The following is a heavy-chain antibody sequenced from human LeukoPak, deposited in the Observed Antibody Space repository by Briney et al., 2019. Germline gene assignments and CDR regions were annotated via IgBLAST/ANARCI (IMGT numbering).Heavy chain of an antibody. CDR2: MSSDGTNK. V-gene: IGHV3-30*03. CDR3: ARESYGDYAFDY. D-gene: IGHD4-17*01. CDR1: GFTFSSYG. J-gene: IGHJ4*02. Sequence: GSLRLSCAASGFTFSSYGMHWVRQAPGKGLEWVAFMSSDGTNKHYVDSVKGRFTISRDNAKNSLYLQMNSLRAEDTAVYYCARESYGDYAFDYWGQGTLVTVSS.